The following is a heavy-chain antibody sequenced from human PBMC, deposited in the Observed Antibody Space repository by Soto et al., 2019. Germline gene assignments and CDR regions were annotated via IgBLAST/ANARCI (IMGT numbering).Heavy chain of an antibody. CDR1: GCRFADYW. V-gene: IGHV5-10-1*01. J-gene: IGHJ4*02. Sequence: GESLRSSWRGSGCRFADYWISWVRQKPGKGLEWMGRIDPSDSQTYYSPSFRGHVTISATKSITTVFLQWSSLRASDTAMYYCARQIYDSDTGPNFQYYFDSWGQGTPVTVSS. CDR2: IDPSDSQT. D-gene: IGHD3-22*01. CDR3: ARQIYDSDTGPNFQYYFDS.